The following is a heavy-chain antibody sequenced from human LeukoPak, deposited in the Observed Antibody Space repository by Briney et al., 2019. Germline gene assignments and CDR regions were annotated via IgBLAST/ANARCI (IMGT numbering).Heavy chain of an antibody. Sequence: ASVKVSCKASGYTFTGYYMHWVRQAPGQGLEWMGWINPNSGGTNYAQKFQGRVTMTRDTSISTAYMELSRLRSDDTAVYYCARSSTSEILLWFGEPPMDVWGKGTTVTISS. CDR1: GYTFTGYY. D-gene: IGHD3-10*01. J-gene: IGHJ6*04. CDR3: ARSSTSEILLWFGEPPMDV. V-gene: IGHV1-2*02. CDR2: INPNSGGT.